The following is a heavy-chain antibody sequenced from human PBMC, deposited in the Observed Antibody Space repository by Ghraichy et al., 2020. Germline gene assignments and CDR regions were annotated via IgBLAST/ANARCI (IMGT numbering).Heavy chain of an antibody. CDR1: GFTFSSYA. J-gene: IGHJ3*02. CDR2: ISGSGGST. V-gene: IGHV3-23*01. Sequence: GGSLRLSCAASGFTFSSYAMSWVRQAPGKGLEWVSAISGSGGSTYYADSVKGRFTISRDNSKNTLYLQMNSLRAEDTAVYYCAKDRRYDSSGYYGAFDIWGQGTMVTVSS. CDR3: AKDRRYDSSGYYGAFDI. D-gene: IGHD3-22*01.